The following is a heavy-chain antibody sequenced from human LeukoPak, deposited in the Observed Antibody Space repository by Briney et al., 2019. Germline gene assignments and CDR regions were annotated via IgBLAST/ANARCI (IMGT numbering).Heavy chain of an antibody. CDR1: AFSDKSNY. V-gene: IGHV3-53*01. J-gene: IGHJ4*02. CDR2: SYSGGST. Sequence: GGSLRLSCVASAFSDKSNYMSWVRQAPGKGLEWVSVSYSGGSTYYEDSVKGRFTVSRDNSENTLYLQMSGLRAEDTAIYYCAKGTGDTAYYFDFWGQGVLVTVSS. D-gene: IGHD7-27*01. CDR3: AKGTGDTAYYFDF.